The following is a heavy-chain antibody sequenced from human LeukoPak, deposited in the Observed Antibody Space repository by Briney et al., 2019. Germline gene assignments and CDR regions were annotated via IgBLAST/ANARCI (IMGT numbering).Heavy chain of an antibody. Sequence: ASVKVSCKASGYTFTSYGISWVRQAPGQGLEWMGWISAYNGNTNYAQKLQGRVTTTTDTSTSTAYMELRSLRSDDTAVYYCARDQAEWEHSGIFDYWGQGTLVTVSS. CDR3: ARDQAEWEHSGIFDY. V-gene: IGHV1-18*01. CDR1: GYTFTSYG. J-gene: IGHJ4*02. D-gene: IGHD1-26*01. CDR2: ISAYNGNT.